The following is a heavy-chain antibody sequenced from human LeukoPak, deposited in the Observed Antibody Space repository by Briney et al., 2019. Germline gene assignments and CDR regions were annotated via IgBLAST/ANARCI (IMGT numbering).Heavy chain of an antibody. V-gene: IGHV3-30*18. Sequence: GRSLRLSCAASGFTFSSYGMHWVRQAPGKGLEWVAVISYDGSNKYYADSVKGRFTISRDNSMNTLFLQMNSLRVEDAAVYYCAKDRQDYGAFWGQGALVTVSS. CDR2: ISYDGSNK. CDR3: AKDRQDYGAF. CDR1: GFTFSSYG. D-gene: IGHD4/OR15-4a*01. J-gene: IGHJ4*02.